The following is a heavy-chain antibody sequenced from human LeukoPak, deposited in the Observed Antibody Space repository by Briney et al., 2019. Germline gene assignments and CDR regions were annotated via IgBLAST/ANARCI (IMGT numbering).Heavy chain of an antibody. CDR3: ASQSYGLFAY. CDR2: INQDGSHK. Sequence: PGGSLDLSGQASGLTFNNSWMSWVGKVPGKGLEWVANINQDGSHKFHGDSVRGRFTTSRDNAKNSLYLQLSSLRPDDTAVCYCASQSYGLFAYWGQGTLVTVSS. CDR1: GLTFNNSW. V-gene: IGHV3-7*01. D-gene: IGHD4-17*01. J-gene: IGHJ4*02.